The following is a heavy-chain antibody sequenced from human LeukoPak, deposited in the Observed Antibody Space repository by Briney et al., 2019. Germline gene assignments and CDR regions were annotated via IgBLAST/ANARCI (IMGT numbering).Heavy chain of an antibody. CDR3: AKDPYSYYDCGDPYYFDY. V-gene: IGHV3-30*02. CDR2: IRYDGTNK. Sequence: PGGSLRLSCAASGFTFSSYGMHWVRQAPGKGLEWVAFIRYDGTNKYYADSVKGRFTISRDNSKNTLYLQMNSLRTEDTAVYYCAKDPYSYYDCGDPYYFDYWGQGTLVTVSS. CDR1: GFTFSSYG. J-gene: IGHJ4*02. D-gene: IGHD4-17*01.